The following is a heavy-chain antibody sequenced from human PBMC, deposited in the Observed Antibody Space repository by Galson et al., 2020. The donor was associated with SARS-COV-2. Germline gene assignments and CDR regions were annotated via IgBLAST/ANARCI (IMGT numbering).Heavy chain of an antibody. CDR1: GYSFTSYW. J-gene: IGHJ3*02. D-gene: IGHD6-13*01. Sequence: GESLKISCKGSGYSFTSYWIGWVRQMPGKGLEWMGIIYPGDSDTRYSTSFQGQVTISADKSISTDYLQWSSLKASDTAMYYCARQQLVSYAFDIWCQGTIGTVSS. CDR2: IYPGDSDT. CDR3: ARQQLVSYAFDI. V-gene: IGHV5-51*01.